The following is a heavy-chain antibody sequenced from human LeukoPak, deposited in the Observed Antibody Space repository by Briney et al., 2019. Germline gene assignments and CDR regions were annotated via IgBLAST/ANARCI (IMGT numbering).Heavy chain of an antibody. V-gene: IGHV4-4*07. J-gene: IGHJ4*02. D-gene: IGHD2-15*01. Sequence: SETLSLTCTAPGGSISGSYWCCIRQHAAKELEWIGRIYSSGSTNYNPSLKSRVTMSVDTSKNQVSLKLNSVTAADTAVYYCARGFCSGGSCYLFDSWGQGTLVTVSS. CDR1: GGSISGSY. CDR2: IYSSGST. CDR3: ARGFCSGGSCYLFDS.